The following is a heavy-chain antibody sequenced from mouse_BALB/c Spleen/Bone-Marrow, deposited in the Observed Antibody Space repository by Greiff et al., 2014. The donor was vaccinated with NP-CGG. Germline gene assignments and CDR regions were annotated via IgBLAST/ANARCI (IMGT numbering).Heavy chain of an antibody. Sequence: EVNLVESGGGLVQPGGSRKLSCAASGFTFSSFGMHWVRQAPEKGLEWVAYISSGSSTIYYADTVKGRFTISRDNPKNTLFLQMTSLRSEDTAMYYCARHYGTIYYYAMDYWGQGTSVTVSS. CDR2: ISSGSSTI. D-gene: IGHD2-1*01. V-gene: IGHV5-17*02. CDR1: GFTFSSFG. CDR3: ARHYGTIYYYAMDY. J-gene: IGHJ4*01.